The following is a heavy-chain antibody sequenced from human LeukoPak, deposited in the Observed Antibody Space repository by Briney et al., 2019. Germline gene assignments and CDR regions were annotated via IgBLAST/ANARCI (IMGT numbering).Heavy chain of an antibody. D-gene: IGHD3-22*01. V-gene: IGHV4-4*07. CDR3: ARDDVHYYDSSGYFTDWFDP. J-gene: IGHJ5*02. Sequence: SETLSLTCTVSGGSISSYYWSWIRQPAGKGLEWIGRIYTSGSTNYNPSLKSRVTMSVDTSKNQFSLKLSSVTAADTAVYYCARDDVHYYDSSGYFTDWFDPWGQGTLVTVSS. CDR1: GGSISSYY. CDR2: IYTSGST.